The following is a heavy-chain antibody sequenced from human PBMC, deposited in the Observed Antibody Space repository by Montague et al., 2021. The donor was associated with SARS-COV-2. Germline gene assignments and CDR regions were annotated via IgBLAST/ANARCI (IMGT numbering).Heavy chain of an antibody. CDR2: IYYSGST. CDR3: AGTYYDFWSGFIHYYYMDV. CDR1: SGSISSYY. D-gene: IGHD3-3*01. V-gene: IGHV4-59*01. J-gene: IGHJ6*03. Sequence: SETLSLTCTVSSGSISSYYWSWIRQPPGKGLEWIGYIYYSGSTNYNPSLKSRVTISVDTSKNQFSLKPSSVTAADMAVYYCAGTYYDFWSGFIHYYYMDVWGKGTTVTVSS.